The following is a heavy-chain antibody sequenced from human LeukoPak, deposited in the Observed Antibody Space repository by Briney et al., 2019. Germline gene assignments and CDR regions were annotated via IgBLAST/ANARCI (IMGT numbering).Heavy chain of an antibody. D-gene: IGHD7-27*01. CDR3: ARDGKDWGSGYYYFDY. V-gene: IGHV4-34*01. CDR1: GGSISNYY. CDR2: INHSGST. Sequence: SETLSLTCTVSGGSISNYYWSWIRQPPGKGLEWIGEINHSGSTNYNPSLKSRVTISVDTSKNQFSLKLSSVTAADTAVYYCARDGKDWGSGYYYFDYWGQGTLVTVSS. J-gene: IGHJ4*02.